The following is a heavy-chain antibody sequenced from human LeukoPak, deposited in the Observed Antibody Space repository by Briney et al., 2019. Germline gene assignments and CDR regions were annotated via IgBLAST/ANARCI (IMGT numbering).Heavy chain of an antibody. V-gene: IGHV1-18*01. D-gene: IGHD3-3*01. CDR1: GYTFTSYG. CDR2: ISAYNGNT. J-gene: IGHJ4*02. CDR3: ARSPPILRFLELSLLHSTYYFDY. Sequence: ASVKVSCKASGYTFTSYGISWVRQAPGQGLECMGWISAYNGNTTYAQKFQGRLTMTTDTSTSTAYMEPRSLRSDDTAVYYCARSPPILRFLELSLLHSTYYFDYWGQGTLVTVSS.